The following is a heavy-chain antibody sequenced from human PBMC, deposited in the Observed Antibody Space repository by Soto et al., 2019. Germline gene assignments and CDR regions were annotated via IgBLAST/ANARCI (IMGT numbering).Heavy chain of an antibody. J-gene: IGHJ6*02. Sequence: GASVKVSCKVSGYTLTELSMHWLRQSAGKGLEWMGGFDPEDGETIYAQKFQGRVTMTEDTSTDTAYMELSSLRSEDTAVYYCATDSPQLGPYYYYYGMDVWGQGTTVTVSS. CDR1: GYTLTELS. CDR2: FDPEDGET. D-gene: IGHD6-6*01. CDR3: ATDSPQLGPYYYYYGMDV. V-gene: IGHV1-24*01.